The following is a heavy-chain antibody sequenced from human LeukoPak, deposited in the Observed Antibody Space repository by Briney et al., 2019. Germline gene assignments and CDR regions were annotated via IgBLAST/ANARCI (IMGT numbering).Heavy chain of an antibody. CDR2: INTNTRNP. CDR3: STRSYSSSWYNGVFDY. CDR1: GYTFTSYA. D-gene: IGHD6-13*01. J-gene: IGHJ4*02. V-gene: IGHV7-4-1*02. Sequence: ASVKVSCKASGYTFTSYAMNWVRQAPGQGLEWMGWINTNTRNPTYAQGFTGRFVFSLDTSVSTAYLQISSLKAEDTAVYYCSTRSYSSSWYNGVFDYWGQGTLVTVSS.